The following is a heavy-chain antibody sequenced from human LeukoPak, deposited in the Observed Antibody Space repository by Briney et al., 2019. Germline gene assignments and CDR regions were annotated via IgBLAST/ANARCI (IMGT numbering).Heavy chain of an antibody. CDR3: ARGGGTFDY. D-gene: IGHD3-16*01. CDR1: GFTFSRYW. CDR2: IKEDGSET. Sequence: GGSLRLSCAASGFTFSRYWMSWVRQAPGKGLEWVANIKEDGSETHYVDSVKGRFTVSRDNDKNSLYLQMNSLTAEDMAVYYCARGGGTFDYWGQGTLVIVSS. J-gene: IGHJ4*02. V-gene: IGHV3-7*01.